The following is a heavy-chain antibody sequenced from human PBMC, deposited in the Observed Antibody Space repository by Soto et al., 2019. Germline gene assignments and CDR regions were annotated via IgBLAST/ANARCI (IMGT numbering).Heavy chain of an antibody. CDR3: ATYLSEGLHFLTLFDI. J-gene: IGHJ3*02. Sequence: ASVKVSCKVSGYTLTELSMHWVRQAPGKGLEWMGGFDPEDGETIYAQKFQGRVTMTEDTSTDTAYMELSSLRSEDTAVYYCATYLSEGLHFLTLFDIWGQGTMVTVSS. D-gene: IGHD3-16*01. CDR1: GYTLTELS. V-gene: IGHV1-24*01. CDR2: FDPEDGET.